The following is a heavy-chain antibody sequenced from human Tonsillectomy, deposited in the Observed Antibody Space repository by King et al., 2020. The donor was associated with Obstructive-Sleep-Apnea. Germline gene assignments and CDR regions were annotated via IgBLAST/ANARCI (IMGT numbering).Heavy chain of an antibody. CDR2: IRSKPYGGTT. V-gene: IGHV3-49*03. CDR1: GFSLGDYA. Sequence: VQLVESGGGLVQPGRSLRLSCTASGFSLGDYAMSWFRQAPGKGLEWVGFIRSKPYGGTTEYGASVKGRFTISRDDSKSIAYLQMNSLKTEDTAGYYCTRKLYSGEKLPYGMDVWGQGTTVTVSS. D-gene: IGHD2-8*01. J-gene: IGHJ6*02. CDR3: TRKLYSGEKLPYGMDV.